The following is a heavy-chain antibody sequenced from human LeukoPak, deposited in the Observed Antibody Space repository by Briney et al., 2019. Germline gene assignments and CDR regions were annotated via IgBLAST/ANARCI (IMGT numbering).Heavy chain of an antibody. J-gene: IGHJ4*02. CDR1: GGSISSYY. Sequence: SETLSLTCTVSGGSISSYYWSWIRQPAGKGLEWIGRIYTNGSTNYNPSLKSRVTMSVDTSKNQFSLKLSSVTAADTAVYYCARVKVVRGAAYYFDYWGQGTLVTVSS. D-gene: IGHD3-10*01. CDR2: IYTNGST. V-gene: IGHV4-4*07. CDR3: ARVKVVRGAAYYFDY.